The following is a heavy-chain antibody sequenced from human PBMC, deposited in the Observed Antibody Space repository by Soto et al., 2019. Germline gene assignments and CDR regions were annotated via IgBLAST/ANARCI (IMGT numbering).Heavy chain of an antibody. V-gene: IGHV4-30-2*01. CDR2: IYHSGST. CDR1: GGSISSGGYS. Sequence: SETLSLTCAVSGGSISSGGYSWSWLLQPPGKGLEWIGYIYHSGSTYYNPSLKSRVTISVDRSKNQFSLKLSSVTAAGTAVYYCARDSGYDAGFDYWGQGTLVTVSS. D-gene: IGHD5-12*01. J-gene: IGHJ4*02. CDR3: ARDSGYDAGFDY.